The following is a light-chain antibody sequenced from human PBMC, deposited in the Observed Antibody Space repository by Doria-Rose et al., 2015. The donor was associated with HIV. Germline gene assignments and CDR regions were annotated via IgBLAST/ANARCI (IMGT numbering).Light chain of an antibody. CDR1: QSHLYTSKNY. CDR2: WAS. CDR3: KQYYDAPS. J-gene: IGKJ3*01. V-gene: IGKV4-1*01. Sequence: DIQVTQSPESLGMSLGERATLNCKSNQSHLYTSKNYLAWYQQKPGQPPKLLIYWASTRQSGIPARFSGSGSGTDFTLTISSLEAEDVAVYYCKQYYDAPSFGPGTTVDIK.